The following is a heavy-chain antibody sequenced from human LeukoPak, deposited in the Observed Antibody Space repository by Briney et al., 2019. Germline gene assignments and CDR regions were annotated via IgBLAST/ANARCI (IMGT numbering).Heavy chain of an antibody. V-gene: IGHV4-59*01. D-gene: IGHD4-23*01. CDR1: GGSINSYY. J-gene: IGHJ4*02. CDR2: IYNSGNT. CDR3: ARVGVDDSGNIIKYFFDY. Sequence: NPSETLSLTCTVSGGSINSYYWTWIRQPPGKGLEWSGNIYNSGNTNYNPSLKNRVTISVDTSKNQFSLKLNSVTAADTAVYYCARVGVDDSGNIIKYFFDYWGQGTLVTVSS.